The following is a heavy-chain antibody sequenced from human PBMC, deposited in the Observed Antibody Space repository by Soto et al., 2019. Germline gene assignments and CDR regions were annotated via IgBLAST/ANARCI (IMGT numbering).Heavy chain of an antibody. CDR1: GDTLDRYS. CDR3: AREWDYYASRSYSNLFDP. J-gene: IGHJ5*02. D-gene: IGHD3-10*01. CDR2: ISTSNGDT. Sequence: GASVKPSSKAPGDTLDRYSLCWVRQAPGQGLEWMGWISTSNGDTNYTPKLQGRVTMTKDTSTNTAYMELRSLTSDDTAVYYCAREWDYYASRSYSNLFDPWGQGTLVTVSS. V-gene: IGHV1-18*01.